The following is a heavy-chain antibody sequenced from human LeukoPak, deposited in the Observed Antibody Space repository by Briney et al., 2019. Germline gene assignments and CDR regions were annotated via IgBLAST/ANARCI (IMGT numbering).Heavy chain of an antibody. Sequence: SVKVSCKASGGTFSSYAISWVRQAPGQGLEWMGGIIPIFGTANYAQKFQGRVTITADESTSTAYMELSSLRSEDTAVYYCARAVVPAAIPYYSDYWGQGTLVTVSS. CDR1: GGTFSSYA. J-gene: IGHJ4*02. D-gene: IGHD2-2*01. V-gene: IGHV1-69*01. CDR3: ARAVVPAAIPYYSDY. CDR2: IIPIFGTA.